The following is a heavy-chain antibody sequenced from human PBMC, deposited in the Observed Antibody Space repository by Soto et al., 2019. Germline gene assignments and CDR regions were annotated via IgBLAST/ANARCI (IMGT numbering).Heavy chain of an antibody. CDR2: MNPNSGNT. CDR1: GYTFTSYD. D-gene: IGHD2-2*01. Sequence: GASVKVSCKASGYTFTSYDINWVRQATGQGLEWMGWMNPNSGNTGYAQKFQGRVTMTRNTSISTAYMELSSLRSEDTAVYYCARLARGDRGANIYCSSTSCYYMDVWGKGTTVTVSS. J-gene: IGHJ6*03. V-gene: IGHV1-8*01. CDR3: ARLARGDRGANIYCSSTSCYYMDV.